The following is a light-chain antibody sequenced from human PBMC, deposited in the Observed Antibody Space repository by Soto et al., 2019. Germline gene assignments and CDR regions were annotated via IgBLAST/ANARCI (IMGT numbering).Light chain of an antibody. J-gene: IGLJ3*02. CDR2: EGS. V-gene: IGLV2-23*01. Sequence: QSALTQPASVSGSPGQSITISCTGTSNDVGSYNLVSWYQQHPGKAPKLIVYEGSERPSGDSHRFSVSKADNTASLTISGLQADDEADYYCCLYTRSNWVFGGGTKLTVL. CDR1: SNDVGSYNL. CDR3: CLYTRSNWV.